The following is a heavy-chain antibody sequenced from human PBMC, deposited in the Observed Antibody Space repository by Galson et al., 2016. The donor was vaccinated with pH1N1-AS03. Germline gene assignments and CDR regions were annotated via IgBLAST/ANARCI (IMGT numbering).Heavy chain of an antibody. V-gene: IGHV1-18*01. D-gene: IGHD3-10*01. Sequence: SVKVSCKASGYTFTNYGISWVRQAPGQGLEYMGWIGTYTIYAQKLQGRVTMTTDTSTSTAYMELRSLRSDDTAVYYCARSGSGSFYEGDFWGQGPLVSVSS. CDR2: IGTYT. CDR3: ARSGSGSFYEGDF. J-gene: IGHJ4*02. CDR1: GYTFTNYG.